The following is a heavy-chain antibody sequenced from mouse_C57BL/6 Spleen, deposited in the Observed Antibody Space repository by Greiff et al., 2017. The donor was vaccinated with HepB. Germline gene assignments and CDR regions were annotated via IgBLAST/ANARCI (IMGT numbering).Heavy chain of an antibody. Sequence: VKLVESDAELVKPGASVKISCKVSGYTFTDHTIHWMKQRPEQGLEWIGYIYPRDGSTKYNEKFKGKATLTADKSSSTAYMQLSSLTSEDSAVYFCAIITTVVAGGWYFDVWGTGTTVTVSS. CDR1: GYTFTDHT. CDR2: IYPRDGST. D-gene: IGHD1-1*01. J-gene: IGHJ1*03. CDR3: AIITTVVAGGWYFDV. V-gene: IGHV1-78*01.